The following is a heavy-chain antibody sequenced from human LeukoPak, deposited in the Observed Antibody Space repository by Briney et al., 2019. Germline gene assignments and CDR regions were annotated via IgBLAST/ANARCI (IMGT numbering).Heavy chain of an antibody. CDR3: AKDPAMDDYYYYYMDV. CDR1: GFTFSSYA. CDR2: ISGSGGST. V-gene: IGHV3-23*01. Sequence: PGGSLRLSCAASGFTFSSYAMSWVRQAPGKGLGWVSAISGSGGSTYYADSVKGRFTISRDNSKNTLYLQMNSLRAEDTAVYYCAKDPAMDDYYYYYMDVWGKGTTVTVSS. J-gene: IGHJ6*03. D-gene: IGHD5-18*01.